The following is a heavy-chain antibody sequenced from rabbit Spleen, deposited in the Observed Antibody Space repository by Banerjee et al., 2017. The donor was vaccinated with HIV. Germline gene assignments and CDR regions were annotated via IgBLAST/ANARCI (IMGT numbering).Heavy chain of an antibody. Sequence: QERLVESGGGMVKPEGSLTLTCTVSGFSLSSGYDMCWVRQAPGKGLEWIGCIYTGNGGTWYASWAKGRFTSSKTSSTTVTLQMTSLTAAYTATYFCARWAVDVDWGFGLWGPGTLVTVS. CDR2: IYTGNGGT. V-gene: IGHV1S45*01. CDR3: ARWAVDVDWGFGL. D-gene: IGHD2-1*01. CDR1: GFSLSSGYD. J-gene: IGHJ4*01.